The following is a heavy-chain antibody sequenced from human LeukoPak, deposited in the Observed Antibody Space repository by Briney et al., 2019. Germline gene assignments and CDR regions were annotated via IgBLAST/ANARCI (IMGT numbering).Heavy chain of an antibody. V-gene: IGHV3-73*01. Sequence: PGGSLKLSCAAAGFSFSDCDMHWVRQAPGKGLKWVGRIGVKPKGYATAYAASVTGRFTISRAGSKNTAYLQMTSLSPEDKAVYYCTTYSSGHHWGQGTLVTVSS. CDR3: TTYSSGHH. CDR1: GFSFSDCD. CDR2: IGVKPKGYAT. D-gene: IGHD6-19*01. J-gene: IGHJ5*02.